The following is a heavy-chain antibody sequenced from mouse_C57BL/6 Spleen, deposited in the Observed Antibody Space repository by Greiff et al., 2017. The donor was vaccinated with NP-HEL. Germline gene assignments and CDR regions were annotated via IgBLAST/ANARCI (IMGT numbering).Heavy chain of an antibody. D-gene: IGHD1-1*01. J-gene: IGHJ3*01. V-gene: IGHV1-39*01. CDR3: ARIYYGSSYPAWFAY. CDR1: GYSFTDYN. Sequence: EVQLQQSGPELVKPGASVKISCKASGYSFTDYNMNWVKQSNGKSLEWIGVINPNYGTTSYNQKFKCKATLTVDQSSSTAYMQINSLTSEDSAVYYCARIYYGSSYPAWFAYWGQGTLVTVSA. CDR2: INPNYGTT.